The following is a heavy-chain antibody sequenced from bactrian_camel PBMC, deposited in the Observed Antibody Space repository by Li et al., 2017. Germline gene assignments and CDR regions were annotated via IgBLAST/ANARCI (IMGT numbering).Heavy chain of an antibody. V-gene: IGHV3S6*01. CDR1: GSTYSGHC. J-gene: IGHJ6*01. Sequence: HVQLVESGGGSVQAGGSLRLDCAASGSTYSGHCMGWFRQVPGKRRERVAALDSDGAASYADSVKGRFIVAKGSAKNTLYLEMNMLEIEDTGMYYCATSRATGTWDRFGSDFGYWGQGTQVTVS. CDR3: ATSRATGTWDRFGSDFGY. CDR2: LDSDGAAS. D-gene: IGHD6*01.